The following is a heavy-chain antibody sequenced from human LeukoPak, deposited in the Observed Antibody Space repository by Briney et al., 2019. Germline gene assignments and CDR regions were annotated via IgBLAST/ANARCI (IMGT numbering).Heavy chain of an antibody. V-gene: IGHV4-30-2*01. D-gene: IGHD3-22*01. CDR3: ARDGHYYDSSGDAFDI. CDR1: GGSISSGGYS. CDR2: IYHSGST. Sequence: SETLSLTCAVSGGSISSGGYSWSWIRQPPGKGLEWIGYIYHSGSTYYNPSLKSRVTMSVDTSKNQFSLKLSSVTAADTAVYYCARDGHYYDSSGDAFDIWGQGTMVTVSS. J-gene: IGHJ3*02.